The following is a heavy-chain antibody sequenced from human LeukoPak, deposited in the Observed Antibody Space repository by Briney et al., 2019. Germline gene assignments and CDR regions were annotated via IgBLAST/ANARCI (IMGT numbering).Heavy chain of an antibody. CDR1: GFTFSSYA. CDR3: ARAEYSSSWFGYFQH. J-gene: IGHJ1*01. V-gene: IGHV3-30-3*01. D-gene: IGHD6-13*01. CDR2: ISYDGSAK. Sequence: PGGSLRLSCAASGFTFSSYAMHWVRQAPGKGLEWVTVISYDGSAKYYADSVKGRFTISRDNSKHTLYLQMNSLRAEDTAVYYCARAEYSSSWFGYFQHWGQGTLVTASS.